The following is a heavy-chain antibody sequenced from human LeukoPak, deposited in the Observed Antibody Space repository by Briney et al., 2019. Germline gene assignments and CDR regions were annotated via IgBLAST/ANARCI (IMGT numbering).Heavy chain of an antibody. CDR1: GGSFSGYY. J-gene: IGHJ4*02. D-gene: IGHD3-16*02. V-gene: IGHV4-34*01. Sequence: SETLSLTCAVYGGSFSGYYWSWIRQPPGKGLEWIGEINHSGSTNYNPSLKSRVTISVDTSKNQFSLKLSSVTAADTAVYYCARHGGPKYYDYVWGSYRYTSFDYWGQGTLVTVSS. CDR2: INHSGST. CDR3: ARHGGPKYYDYVWGSYRYTSFDY.